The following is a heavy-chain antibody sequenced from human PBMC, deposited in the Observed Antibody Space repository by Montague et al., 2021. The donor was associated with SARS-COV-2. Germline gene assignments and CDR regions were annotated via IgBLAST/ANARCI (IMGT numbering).Heavy chain of an antibody. CDR3: ARVRWAVGVSFDY. V-gene: IGHV6-1*01. CDR1: GDSVSSNIAT. Sequence: CAISGDSVSSNIATWHWIRQSPSRGLEWLGRTYYRSRWSNDYAVSVRSRIIINPDTSTNQFSLQLSSVTPEDTAVYFCARVRWAVGVSFDYWGQGTLVTVSS. CDR2: TYYRSRWSN. J-gene: IGHJ4*02. D-gene: IGHD1-26*01.